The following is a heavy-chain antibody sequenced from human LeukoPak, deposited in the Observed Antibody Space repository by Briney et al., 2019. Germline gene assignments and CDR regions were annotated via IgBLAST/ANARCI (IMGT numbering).Heavy chain of an antibody. Sequence: PSETLSLTCAVHRASFAGYSWSWIRQSPGKGLEWIGEVNRVGYTIYNPSLKSRVNISIDTSTTQFSLRLSSVTVADTAVYFCARERVVSDYNWFDPWGQGTLVTVSS. J-gene: IGHJ5*02. CDR2: VNRVGYT. D-gene: IGHD6-25*01. CDR3: ARERVVSDYNWFDP. CDR1: RASFAGYS. V-gene: IGHV4-34*01.